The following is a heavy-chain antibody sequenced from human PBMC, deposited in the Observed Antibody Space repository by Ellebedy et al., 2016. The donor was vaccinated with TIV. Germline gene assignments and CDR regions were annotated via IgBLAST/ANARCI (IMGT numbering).Heavy chain of an antibody. CDR3: GRGMTDAYNLGLGIDY. J-gene: IGHJ4*02. Sequence: MPSETLSLTCAVSGGSISSSNWWSWVRQAPGKGLEWIGDIYHSGSTNFNPSLKSRVTISLDKSKNQFSLKLNSVTAADTAVYYCGRGMTDAYNLGLGIDYWGQGTLVTVSS. V-gene: IGHV4-4*02. CDR2: IYHSGST. CDR1: GGSISSSNW. D-gene: IGHD5-24*01.